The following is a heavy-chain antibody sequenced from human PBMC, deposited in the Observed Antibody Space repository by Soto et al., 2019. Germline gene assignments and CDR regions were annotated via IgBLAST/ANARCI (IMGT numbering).Heavy chain of an antibody. CDR3: ARSLTEGYCTITGCYTRPLYGMDV. D-gene: IGHD2-2*02. Sequence: ASVKVSCKASGYTFSGYYIHWLRQAPGQGLEGMGWINPNSGGTNYAQKFQGRVTVTRYTPTSTAYMELSRLTSDGTAVYYCARSLTEGYCTITGCYTRPLYGMDVWGQGTTVTVSS. J-gene: IGHJ6*02. CDR2: INPNSGGT. V-gene: IGHV1-2*02. CDR1: GYTFSGYY.